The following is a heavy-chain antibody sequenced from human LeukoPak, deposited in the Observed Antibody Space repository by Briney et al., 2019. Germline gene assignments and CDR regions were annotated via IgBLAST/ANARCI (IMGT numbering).Heavy chain of an antibody. Sequence: NPGGSLRLSCAASGFTFSDHSMSWIRQAPGKGLEWVSHISGGGRTTSYVDSVKGRFTISRDNAKKSLYMQMNSLRDEDTAVYYCAREYCSSTSCYTGKRLPDYWGQGTLVTVSS. V-gene: IGHV3-11*01. D-gene: IGHD2-2*02. CDR3: AREYCSSTSCYTGKRLPDY. J-gene: IGHJ4*02. CDR1: GFTFSDHS. CDR2: ISGGGRTT.